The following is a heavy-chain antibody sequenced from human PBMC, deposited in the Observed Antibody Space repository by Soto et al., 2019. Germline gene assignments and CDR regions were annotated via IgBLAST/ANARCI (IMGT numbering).Heavy chain of an antibody. J-gene: IGHJ6*02. V-gene: IGHV3-33*01. D-gene: IGHD4-17*01. CDR3: ARDGVGEQGPGSYYYYYYGMDV. Sequence: GGSLRLSCAASGFTFSSYGMHWVRQAPGKGLEWVAVIWYDGSNKYYADSVKGRFTISRDNSKNTLYLQMNSLRAEDTAVYYCARDGVGEQGPGSYYYYYYGMDVWGQGTTVTVSS. CDR2: IWYDGSNK. CDR1: GFTFSSYG.